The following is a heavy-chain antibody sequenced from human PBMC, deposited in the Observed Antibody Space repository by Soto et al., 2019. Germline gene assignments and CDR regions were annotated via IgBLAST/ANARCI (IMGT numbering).Heavy chain of an antibody. J-gene: IGHJ4*02. V-gene: IGHV3-7*04. Sequence: EVQLVESGGGLVQPGGSLRLSCAASGFTFSSYWMSWVRQAPGKGLEWVANIKQDGSEKYYVDSVKGRFTISRDNAKHSLYLQMSSRRAGDTAVYYCAGGGGTSLGGQGTLVTVSS. CDR3: AGGGGTSL. D-gene: IGHD3-16*01. CDR2: IKQDGSEK. CDR1: GFTFSSYW.